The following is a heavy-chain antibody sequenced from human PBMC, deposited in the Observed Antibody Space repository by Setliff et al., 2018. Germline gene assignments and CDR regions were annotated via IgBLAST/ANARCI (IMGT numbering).Heavy chain of an antibody. V-gene: IGHV1-18*04. CDR1: GYMFRSYG. Sequence: VASVKVSCKASGYMFRSYGINWMRQAPGQGFEWMGWISTYNGDTYYAQKFQGRVTMTTDTSTSTASMELRTLRSDDTAVYYCAISTLSICSGGSCPNAFDVWGQGTMVTVSS. CDR2: ISTYNGDT. J-gene: IGHJ3*01. CDR3: AISTLSICSGGSCPNAFDV. D-gene: IGHD2-15*01.